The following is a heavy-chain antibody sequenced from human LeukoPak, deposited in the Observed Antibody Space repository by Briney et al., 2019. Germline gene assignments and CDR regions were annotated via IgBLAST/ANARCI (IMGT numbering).Heavy chain of an antibody. V-gene: IGHV4-31*03. CDR2: IYYSGST. CDR1: GGSIGSGGYY. J-gene: IGHJ5*02. D-gene: IGHD6-13*01. Sequence: SETLSLTCTVSGGSIGSGGYYWSWIRQHPGKGLEWIGYIYYSGSTYYNPSLKSRVTISVDTSKNQFSLKLSSVTAADTAVYYCARGSIAAAANWFDPWGQGTLVTVSS. CDR3: ARGSIAAAANWFDP.